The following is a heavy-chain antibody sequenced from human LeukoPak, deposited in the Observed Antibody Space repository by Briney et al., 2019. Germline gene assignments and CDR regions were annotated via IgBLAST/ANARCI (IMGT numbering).Heavy chain of an antibody. CDR2: IYYSGSA. Sequence: SETLSLTCTVSGGSVSSGSYYWGWIRQPPGKGLEWIGYIYYSGSAKYNPSLKSRVTISVDTSKNQFSLKLTSVTAADTAVYYCARGFGDWGLSWFDPWGQGTLVTVSS. CDR1: GGSVSSGSYY. J-gene: IGHJ5*02. CDR3: ARGFGDWGLSWFDP. D-gene: IGHD3-10*01. V-gene: IGHV4-61*01.